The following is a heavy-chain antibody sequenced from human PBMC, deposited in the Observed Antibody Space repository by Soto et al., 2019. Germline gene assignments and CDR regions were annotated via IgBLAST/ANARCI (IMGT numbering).Heavy chain of an antibody. CDR2: ISAYNGNT. V-gene: IGHV1-18*01. CDR3: ARDSLGATPLVYFDY. CDR1: GYTFTSYG. D-gene: IGHD1-26*01. Sequence: QVQLVQSGAEVKKPGASVKVSCKASGYTFTSYGISWVRQAPGQGLEWMGWISAYNGNTNYAQKLQGRVTMTTDTSTSTAYMELRSLRSDDTSVYYCARDSLGATPLVYFDYWGQLTLFAVSS. J-gene: IGHJ4*02.